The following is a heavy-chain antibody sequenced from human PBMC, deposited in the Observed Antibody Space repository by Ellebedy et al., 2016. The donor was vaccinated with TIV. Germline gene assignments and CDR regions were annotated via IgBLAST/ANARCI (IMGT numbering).Heavy chain of an antibody. CDR1: GFTFSSYG. CDR3: ARDGDIVVVPAAELADAFDI. CDR2: IWYDGSNK. D-gene: IGHD2-2*01. V-gene: IGHV3-33*08. Sequence: GESLKISXAASGFTFSSYGMHWVRQAPGKGLEWVAVIWYDGSNKYYADSVKDRFTISRDNSKNTLYLQMNSLRAEDTAVYYCARDGDIVVVPAAELADAFDIWGQGTMVTVSS. J-gene: IGHJ3*02.